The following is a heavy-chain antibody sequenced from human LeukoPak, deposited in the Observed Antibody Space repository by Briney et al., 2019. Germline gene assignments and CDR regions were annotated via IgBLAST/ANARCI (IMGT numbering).Heavy chain of an antibody. Sequence: GGSLRLSCAVSGFTFSTYWMAWVRQAPGKGLEWVANIKGDESAKHQADSVKGRFTIFRDNAQRSVYLQMSSLRGEDTAVYYCARDVGGSLDYWGQGTLVTVSS. J-gene: IGHJ4*02. CDR2: IKGDESAK. D-gene: IGHD1-26*01. CDR1: GFTFSTYW. CDR3: ARDVGGSLDY. V-gene: IGHV3-7*01.